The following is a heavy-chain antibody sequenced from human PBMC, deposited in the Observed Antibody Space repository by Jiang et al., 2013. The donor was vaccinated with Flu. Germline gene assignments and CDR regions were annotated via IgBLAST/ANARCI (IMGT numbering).Heavy chain of an antibody. V-gene: IGHV3-48*03. Sequence: WVSYISSSGNTIYYADSVKGRFTISRDNAKNSLYLQMNSLRAEDTAVYYCARAYDTSSLDFWGQGTLVTVSS. CDR2: ISSSGNTI. CDR3: ARAYDTSSLDF. D-gene: IGHD3-22*01. J-gene: IGHJ4*02.